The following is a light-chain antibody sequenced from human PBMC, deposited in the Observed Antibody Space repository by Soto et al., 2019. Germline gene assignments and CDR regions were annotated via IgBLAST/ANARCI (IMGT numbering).Light chain of an antibody. J-gene: IGKJ1*01. CDR2: DIS. V-gene: IGKV3-20*01. Sequence: ENVLTQSPGTLALSPGERASLSCRASPSVNSHYLAWYQQRPGQAPRILIYDISTRATGIPDRFSGSGSGTDFTLTISRLEPEDVAVYYCQRYDTSKTFGQGTKVEVK. CDR1: PSVNSHY. CDR3: QRYDTSKT.